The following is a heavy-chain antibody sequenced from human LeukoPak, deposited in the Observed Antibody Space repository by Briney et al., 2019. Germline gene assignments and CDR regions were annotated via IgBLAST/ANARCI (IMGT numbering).Heavy chain of an antibody. V-gene: IGHV4-59*01. D-gene: IGHD3-10*01. CDR1: GCTISSYY. CDR3: ARLRGVYYYDMDV. J-gene: IGHJ6*03. Sequence: SETLTLTCTASGCTISSYYWTWIRQPPGKGLEWIGYIYVTGSTNYNPSLKTRVTISLDTSKNQFSLKLSSVTAADTAVYYCARLRGVYYYDMDVWGKGTTVTVSS. CDR2: IYVTGST.